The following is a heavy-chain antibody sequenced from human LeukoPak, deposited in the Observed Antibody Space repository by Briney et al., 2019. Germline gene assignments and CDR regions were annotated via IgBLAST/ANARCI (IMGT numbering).Heavy chain of an antibody. J-gene: IGHJ4*02. V-gene: IGHV3-53*01. CDR1: GFSVGNTY. D-gene: IGHD2-21*02. Sequence: GSLRLSCAASGFSVGNTYMSWVRQAPGKGLEWVSIIYSGGNTYYADSVKGRFTISRDNSKNTLYLQMNRLRPEDTAVYYCARGTVTAPDYWGQGTLVTVSS. CDR3: ARGTVTAPDY. CDR2: IYSGGNT.